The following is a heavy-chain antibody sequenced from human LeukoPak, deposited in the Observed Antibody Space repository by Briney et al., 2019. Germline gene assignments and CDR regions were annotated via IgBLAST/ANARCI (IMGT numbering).Heavy chain of an antibody. D-gene: IGHD3-3*01. V-gene: IGHV4-30-2*01. J-gene: IGHJ6*02. Sequence: PSETLFLTCAVSGGSISSGGYSWSWIRQPPGKGLEWIGYIYHSGSTYYNPSLKSRVTISVDRSKNQFSLKLSSVTAADTAVYYCARDSDFWSGYGMDVWGQGTTVTVSS. CDR2: IYHSGST. CDR1: GGSISSGGYS. CDR3: ARDSDFWSGYGMDV.